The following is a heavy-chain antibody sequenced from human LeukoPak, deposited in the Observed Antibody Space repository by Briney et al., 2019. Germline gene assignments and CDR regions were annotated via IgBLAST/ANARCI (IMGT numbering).Heavy chain of an antibody. J-gene: IGHJ4*02. CDR1: GGSFSGYY. V-gene: IGHV4-34*01. CDR2: INHSGST. Sequence: SETLSLTCAVYGGSFSGYYWSWIRQPPGKGLERIGEINHSGSTNYNPSLKSRVTISVDTSKNQFSLKLSSVTAADTAVYYCARVQAVAETFFDYWGQGTLVTVSS. D-gene: IGHD6-19*01. CDR3: ARVQAVAETFFDY.